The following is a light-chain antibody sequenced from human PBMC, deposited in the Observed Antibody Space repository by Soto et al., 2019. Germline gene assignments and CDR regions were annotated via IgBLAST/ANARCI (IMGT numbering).Light chain of an antibody. CDR1: QSVTNTY. Sequence: EIVLTQSPGTLSLSPGERATLSCRSSQSVTNTYLAWFQQKPGQAPRLLIYGASTRATGIPDRFSGSGSGTDFNLTISRLEAEDFAVYYCQQYGDSPLTFGTGTKVYSK. CDR3: QQYGDSPLT. CDR2: GAS. J-gene: IGKJ3*01. V-gene: IGKV3-20*01.